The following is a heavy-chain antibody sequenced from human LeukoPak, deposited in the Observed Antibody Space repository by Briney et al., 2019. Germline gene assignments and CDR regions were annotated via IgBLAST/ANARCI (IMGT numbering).Heavy chain of an antibody. CDR2: IIPIFGTA. D-gene: IGHD5-18*01. Sequence: SVKVSCKASGGTFSTYAISWVRQAPGQGLEWMGRIIPIFGTANYAQKFQGRVTITTDESTSTAYMELSSLRSEDTAVYYCARAEGYSYGKFDYWGQGTLVTVSS. J-gene: IGHJ4*02. CDR3: ARAEGYSYGKFDY. CDR1: GGTFSTYA. V-gene: IGHV1-69*05.